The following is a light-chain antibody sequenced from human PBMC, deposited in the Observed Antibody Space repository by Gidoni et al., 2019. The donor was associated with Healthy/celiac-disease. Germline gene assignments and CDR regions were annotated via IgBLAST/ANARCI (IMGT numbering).Light chain of an antibody. CDR2: KAS. J-gene: IGKJ1*01. Sequence: DIQMTQSPSNLSASVRDRVTITCRSSQSISSWLAWYQQKPGKAPKLLFYKASSLESGVPSRFSGSGSGTEFTLTISSLQPDDFATYYCQQYNSYSQTFGQGTKVEIK. CDR3: QQYNSYSQT. CDR1: QSISSW. V-gene: IGKV1-5*03.